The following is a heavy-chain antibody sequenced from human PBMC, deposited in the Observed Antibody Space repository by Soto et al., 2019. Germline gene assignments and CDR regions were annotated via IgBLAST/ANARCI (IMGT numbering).Heavy chain of an antibody. CDR1: GFTLSSHD. V-gene: IGHV3-30-3*01. Sequence: QVQLVESGGGVVQPGRSLRLSCAVSGFTLSSHDMHWVRQAPGKGLEWVALIFDGSNRYYADSVKGRFTTSRDNSKNTMYLQMNSLSVEDTAVYYCARDDEGGSDCDLGYWGQGAPVTVSS. CDR3: ARDDEGGSDCDLGY. D-gene: IGHD1-26*01. J-gene: IGHJ4*02. CDR2: IFDGSNR.